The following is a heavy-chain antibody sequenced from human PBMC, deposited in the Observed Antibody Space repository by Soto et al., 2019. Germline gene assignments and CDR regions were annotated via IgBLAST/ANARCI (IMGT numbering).Heavy chain of an antibody. CDR2: IDWDDDK. CDR1: GFSLSTSGMC. Sequence: SGPTLVNPTQTLTLTCTFSGFSLSTSGMCVSWIRQPPGKALEWLALIDWDDDKYYSTSLKTRLTISKDTSKNQVVLTMTNMDPVDTATYYCARIQRGYSYGAFDYWGQGTPVTVSS. D-gene: IGHD5-18*01. J-gene: IGHJ4*02. CDR3: ARIQRGYSYGAFDY. V-gene: IGHV2-70*01.